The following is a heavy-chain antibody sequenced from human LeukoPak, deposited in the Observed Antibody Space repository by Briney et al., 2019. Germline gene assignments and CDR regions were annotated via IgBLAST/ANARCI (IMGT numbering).Heavy chain of an antibody. D-gene: IGHD6-19*01. Sequence: SETLSLTCTVSGGSISSYYWSWIRQPPGKGLEWIGYIYYSGSTNYNPSLKSRVTISVDTCKNRFSLKLSSVTAADTAVYYCARDRRVVVAGDEYYYYGMDVWGQGTTVTVSS. CDR2: IYYSGST. CDR1: GGSISSYY. J-gene: IGHJ6*02. V-gene: IGHV4-59*01. CDR3: ARDRRVVVAGDEYYYYGMDV.